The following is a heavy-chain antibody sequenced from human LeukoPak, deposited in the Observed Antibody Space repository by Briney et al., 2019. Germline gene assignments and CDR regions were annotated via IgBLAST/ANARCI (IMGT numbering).Heavy chain of an antibody. J-gene: IGHJ4*02. Sequence: SETLSLTCAVYGGSFSGYYWSWIRQPPGKGLEWIGEINHSGSTYYNPSLKSRVTISVDTSKNQFSLKLSSVTAADTAVYYCARAGDYWGQGTLVTVSS. CDR2: INHSGST. V-gene: IGHV4-34*01. CDR1: GGSFSGYY. CDR3: ARAGDY.